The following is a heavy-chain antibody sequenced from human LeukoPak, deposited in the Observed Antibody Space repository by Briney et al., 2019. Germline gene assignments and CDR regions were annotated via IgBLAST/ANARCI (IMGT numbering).Heavy chain of an antibody. D-gene: IGHD3-22*01. Sequence: SETLSLTCTVSGGSISSYYWSWIRQPAGKGLEWIGRIYTSGSTNYNPSLKSRVTMSVDTSKNQFSLKLSSVTAADTAVYYCARLLGAYYYDSSDYYGMDVWGQGTTVTVSS. CDR3: ARLLGAYYYDSSDYYGMDV. V-gene: IGHV4-4*07. CDR1: GGSISSYY. J-gene: IGHJ6*02. CDR2: IYTSGST.